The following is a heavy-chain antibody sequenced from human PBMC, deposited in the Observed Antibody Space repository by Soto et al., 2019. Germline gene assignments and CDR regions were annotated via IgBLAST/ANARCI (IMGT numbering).Heavy chain of an antibody. CDR2: IIPIFGTA. V-gene: IGHV1-69*01. CDR3: ARDLGAVATTDDAFDI. J-gene: IGHJ3*02. CDR1: GGTFSSYA. Sequence: QVQLVQSGAEVKKPGSSVKVSCKASGGTFSSYAISWVRQAPGQGLEWMGGIIPIFGTANYAQKFQGRVTITADESTSTAYMELSSLRSEDTAVYYCARDLGAVATTDDAFDIWGQGTMVTVSS. D-gene: IGHD5-12*01.